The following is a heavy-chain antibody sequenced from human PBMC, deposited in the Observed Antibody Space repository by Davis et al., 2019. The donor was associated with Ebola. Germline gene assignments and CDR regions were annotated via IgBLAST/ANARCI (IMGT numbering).Heavy chain of an antibody. D-gene: IGHD5-12*01. J-gene: IGHJ5*02. CDR2: IIPVRDLA. Sequence: SVKVSCKASGGSFSSLAINWVRQAPGHGLEWMGRIIPVRDLANYAQKFQGRVTITADTSTSTAYMEVTGLTLEATAIYYCARAIYHWDTITDYSDVRGWFDPWGQGTLVTVSS. CDR1: GGSFSSLA. CDR3: ARAIYHWDTITDYSDVRGWFDP. V-gene: IGHV1-69*04.